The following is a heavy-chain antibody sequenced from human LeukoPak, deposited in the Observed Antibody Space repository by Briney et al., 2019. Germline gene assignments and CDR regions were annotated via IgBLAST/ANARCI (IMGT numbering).Heavy chain of an antibody. CDR3: ARVVRYNWNPNYFDY. CDR1: GGSFSGYY. J-gene: IGHJ4*02. CDR2: INHSGST. Sequence: PSETLSLTCAVYGGSFSGYYWSWIRQPPGKGLEWIGEINHSGSTNYNPSLKSRVTISVDTSKNQFSLKLSSVTAADSAVYYCARVVRYNWNPNYFDYWGQGTLVTVSS. V-gene: IGHV4-34*01. D-gene: IGHD1-20*01.